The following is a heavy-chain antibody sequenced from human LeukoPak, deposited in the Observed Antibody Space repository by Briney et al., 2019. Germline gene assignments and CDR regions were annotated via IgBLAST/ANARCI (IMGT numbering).Heavy chain of an antibody. V-gene: IGHV4-38-2*02. CDR3: AAYFSGYARFDY. Sequence: SETLSLTCIVSGASMSTDYYWGWIRQPPGKGPEWIGSIHHSGRAYYSPSLKSRVTLSVDTSKSQLSLKLSSVTAADTAVFYCAAYFSGYARFDYWGQGTLVTVSS. D-gene: IGHD2-2*01. J-gene: IGHJ4*02. CDR2: IHHSGRA. CDR1: GASMSTDYY.